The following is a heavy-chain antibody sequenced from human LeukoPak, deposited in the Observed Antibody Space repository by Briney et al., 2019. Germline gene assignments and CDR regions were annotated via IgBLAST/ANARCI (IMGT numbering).Heavy chain of an antibody. CDR1: GFTFGNYW. D-gene: IGHD6-13*01. V-gene: IGHV3-74*01. J-gene: IGHJ4*02. CDR2: INSDGTYT. Sequence: GGSLRLSCAASGFTFGNYWMHWVRQAPGKGLVWVSHINSDGTYTSYADSVKGRFTISRDNAKNTLYLQMNSLRAEDTALYYCARGTAGFDCWGQGTLVTVSS. CDR3: ARGTAGFDC.